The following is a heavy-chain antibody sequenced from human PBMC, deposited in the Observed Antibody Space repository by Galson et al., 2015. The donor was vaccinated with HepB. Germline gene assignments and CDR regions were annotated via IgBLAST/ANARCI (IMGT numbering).Heavy chain of an antibody. Sequence: SLRLSCAASGFTFSSYAMSWVRQAPGKGLEWVSAISGSGGSTYYAGSVKGRFTISRDNSKNTLYLQMNSLRAEDTAVYYCAKDLYCSGGSCVDYWGQGTLVTVSS. D-gene: IGHD2-15*01. J-gene: IGHJ4*02. V-gene: IGHV3-23*01. CDR1: GFTFSSYA. CDR2: ISGSGGST. CDR3: AKDLYCSGGSCVDY.